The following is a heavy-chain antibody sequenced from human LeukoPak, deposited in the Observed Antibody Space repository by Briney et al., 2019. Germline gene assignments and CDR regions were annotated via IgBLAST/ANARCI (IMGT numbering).Heavy chain of an antibody. D-gene: IGHD6-19*01. CDR3: ARASYSSGLGFDY. J-gene: IGHJ4*02. Sequence: ASVKVSCKVSGYTLTELSMHWVRQAPGKGLEWMGGFDPEDGETIYAQKFQGRVTITRDTSASTAYMELSSLRSEDTAVYYCARASYSSGLGFDYWGQGTLVTVSS. CDR1: GYTLTELS. V-gene: IGHV1-24*01. CDR2: FDPEDGET.